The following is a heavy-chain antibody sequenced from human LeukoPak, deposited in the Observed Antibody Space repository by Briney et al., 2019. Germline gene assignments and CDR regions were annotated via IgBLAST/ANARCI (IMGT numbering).Heavy chain of an antibody. CDR2: IYPGDSDT. D-gene: IGHD1-26*01. V-gene: IGHV5-51*01. CDR1: GYSFTSYW. CDR3: ARTIVGATKIFDY. J-gene: IGHJ4*02. Sequence: GESLKISCKGSGYSFTSYWIGWVRQMPGKGLEWMGIIYPGDSDTRYSPSFQGQVTISADKSISTAYLQWSCLKASDTAMYYCARTIVGATKIFDYWGQGTLVTVSS.